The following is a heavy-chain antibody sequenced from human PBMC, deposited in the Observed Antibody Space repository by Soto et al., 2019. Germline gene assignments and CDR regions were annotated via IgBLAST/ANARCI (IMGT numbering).Heavy chain of an antibody. D-gene: IGHD3-10*01. CDR3: ARDFVEWFGELLSSYGMDV. CDR2: IWYDGSNK. CDR1: GFTFSSYG. Sequence: PGGSLRLSCAASGFTFSSYGMHWVRQAPGKGLEWAAVIWYDGSNKYYADSVKGRFTISRDNSKNTLYLQMNSLRAEDTAVYYCARDFVEWFGELLSSYGMDVWGQGTTVTVSS. J-gene: IGHJ6*02. V-gene: IGHV3-33*01.